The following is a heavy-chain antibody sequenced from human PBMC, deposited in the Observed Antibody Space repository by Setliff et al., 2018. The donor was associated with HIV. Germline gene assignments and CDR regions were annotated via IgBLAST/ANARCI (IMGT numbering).Heavy chain of an antibody. CDR1: GGSISSYY. V-gene: IGHV4-4*07. CDR3: ARGGLGVVGAIDY. CDR2: IYTSGST. Sequence: PSETLSLTCTVSGGSISSYYWSWIRQPPGKGLEWIGRIYTSGSTNYNPSLKSRVTISVDTSKNQFSLNLSSVTAADTAVYYCARGGLGVVGAIDYWSQGTLVTVSS. J-gene: IGHJ4*02. D-gene: IGHD2-15*01.